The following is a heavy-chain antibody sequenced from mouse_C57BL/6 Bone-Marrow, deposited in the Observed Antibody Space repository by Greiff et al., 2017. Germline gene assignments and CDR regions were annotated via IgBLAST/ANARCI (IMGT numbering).Heavy chain of an antibody. CDR1: GYTFTDYY. Sequence: QVQLQQSGAELVRPGASVKLSCKASGYTFTDYYINWVKQRPGQGLEWIARIYPGSGNTYYNEKFKGKATLTAEKSSSTAYMQLSSLTSEDSAVYFCARGSRLDYWGQGTTRTVSS. D-gene: IGHD1-1*01. CDR2: IYPGSGNT. V-gene: IGHV1-76*01. CDR3: ARGSRLDY. J-gene: IGHJ2*01.